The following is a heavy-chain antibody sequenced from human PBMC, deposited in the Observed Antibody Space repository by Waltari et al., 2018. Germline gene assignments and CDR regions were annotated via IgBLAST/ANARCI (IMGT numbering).Heavy chain of an antibody. D-gene: IGHD6-13*01. J-gene: IGHJ3*02. CDR1: GFTVSSNY. Sequence: EVQLVETGGGLIQPGGSLRLSCAASGFTVSSNYMSWVRQAPGKGLEWVSVIYSGGRTYYADSVKGRFTISRDNSKNTLYLQMNSLRAEDTAVYYCARDAGIAAAGPGAFDIWGQGTMVTVSS. V-gene: IGHV3-53*02. CDR2: IYSGGRT. CDR3: ARDAGIAAAGPGAFDI.